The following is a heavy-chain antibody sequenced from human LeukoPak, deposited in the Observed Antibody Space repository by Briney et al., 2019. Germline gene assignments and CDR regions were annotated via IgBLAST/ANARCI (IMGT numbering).Heavy chain of an antibody. D-gene: IGHD6-19*01. J-gene: IGHJ1*01. Sequence: GGSLRLSCAASGFTVSSNYMSWVRQAPGKGLEWVSLIYTGGSTYYADSVKGRFTISRDNSKNTLYLQMNSLRADDTAVYYCARDQQWLVYFQHWGQGTLATVSS. CDR3: ARDQQWLVYFQH. CDR2: IYTGGST. CDR1: GFTVSSNY. V-gene: IGHV3-66*01.